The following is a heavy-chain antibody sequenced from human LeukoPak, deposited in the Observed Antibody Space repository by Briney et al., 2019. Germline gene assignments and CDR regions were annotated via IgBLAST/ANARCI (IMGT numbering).Heavy chain of an antibody. CDR3: ARGGGSNFGVITD. CDR1: GYTFAGFY. J-gene: IGHJ4*02. V-gene: IGHV1-2*02. Sequence: ASVKVSCKTSGYTFAGFYLHWVRQAPGRGLEWMGWIYPKSGGTIYAQKFQGRVTMTRDTSISTTYMDLNRLRSDDTAVYYCARGGGSNFGVITDWGQGTQVTVSS. D-gene: IGHD3-3*01. CDR2: IYPKSGGT.